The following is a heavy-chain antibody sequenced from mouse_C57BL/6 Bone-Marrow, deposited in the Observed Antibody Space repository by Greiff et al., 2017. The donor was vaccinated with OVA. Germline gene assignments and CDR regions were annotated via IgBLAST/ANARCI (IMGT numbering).Heavy chain of an antibody. CDR3: ARPLYYGSPDY. D-gene: IGHD1-1*01. J-gene: IGHJ2*01. CDR2: ISGGGGNT. V-gene: IGHV5-9*01. CDR1: GFTFSSYT. Sequence: EVHLLESGGGLVKPGASLKLSCAASGFTFSSYTMSWVRQTPEQRLEWVATISGGGGNTYYPDNVKGRFTISRDNASHTLYLQMSSLTSEDTALYYGARPLYYGSPDYWGQGTTLTVSS.